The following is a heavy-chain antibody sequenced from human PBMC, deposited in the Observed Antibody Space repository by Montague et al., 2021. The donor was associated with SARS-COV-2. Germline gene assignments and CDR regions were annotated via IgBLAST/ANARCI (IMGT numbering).Heavy chain of an antibody. CDR2: ISYSGST. V-gene: IGHV4-59*01. CDR1: GGSISSFY. CDR3: ANDRRTHLLFDSPYYGMDD. J-gene: IGHJ6*02. D-gene: IGHD2-21*02. Sequence: SETLSLTCTVSGGSISSFYWSWFRQPPGRGPQWIGYISYSGSTNYNPSLTSRVTISVDTSKNHFTLRLSSVTAADTAVYYCANDRRTHLLFDSPYYGMDDWGQGTTVTVSS.